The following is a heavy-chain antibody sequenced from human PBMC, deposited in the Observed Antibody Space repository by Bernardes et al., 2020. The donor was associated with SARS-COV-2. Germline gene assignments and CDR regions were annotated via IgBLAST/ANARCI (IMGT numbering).Heavy chain of an antibody. D-gene: IGHD2-2*01. Sequence: ASEKVSCKASGYTFTSYGISWVRQAPGQGLEWMGWISAYNGNTNYAQKLQGRVTMTTDTSTSTAYMELRSLRSDDTAVYYCARGIVVVPADYYYYYGMDVWGQGTTVTVSS. V-gene: IGHV1-18*01. CDR3: ARGIVVVPADYYYYYGMDV. CDR2: ISAYNGNT. CDR1: GYTFTSYG. J-gene: IGHJ6*02.